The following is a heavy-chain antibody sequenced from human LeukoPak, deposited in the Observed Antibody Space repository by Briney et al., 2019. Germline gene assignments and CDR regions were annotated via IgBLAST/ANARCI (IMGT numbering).Heavy chain of an antibody. Sequence: GGSLRLSCAASGFTFSDYYMSWLRQAPGKGLEWVSYISSSGSKIYYADSVKGRFTISRENAKNSLYLQMISLRAEDTAVYYCASPPGSSGYYYPFDYWGQGTLVTVSS. CDR1: GFTFSDYY. J-gene: IGHJ4*02. D-gene: IGHD3-22*01. V-gene: IGHV3-11*04. CDR2: ISSSGSKI. CDR3: ASPPGSSGYYYPFDY.